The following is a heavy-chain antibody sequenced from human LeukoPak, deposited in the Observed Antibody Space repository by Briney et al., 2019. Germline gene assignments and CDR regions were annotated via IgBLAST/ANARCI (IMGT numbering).Heavy chain of an antibody. Sequence: GGSLRLSCAASGFTFSGYSMNWVRQAPGEGLEWVSSISSSSSYIYYADSVKGRFTISRDNAKNSLYLQMNSLRAEDTAVYYCARDVAHIAATNYWGQGTLVTVSS. CDR1: GFTFSGYS. CDR3: ARDVAHIAATNY. CDR2: ISSSSSYI. V-gene: IGHV3-21*01. D-gene: IGHD6-13*01. J-gene: IGHJ4*02.